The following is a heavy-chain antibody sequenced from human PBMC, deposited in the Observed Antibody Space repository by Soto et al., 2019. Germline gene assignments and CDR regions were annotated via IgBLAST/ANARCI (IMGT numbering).Heavy chain of an antibody. J-gene: IGHJ5*02. Sequence: QVRLQESGPRLVRPSQTLSLTCSVSGASISSGNFYWSWIRQHPGKGLEWIGYIYYSMNTLYNPSLKSRVSISVDTSKDHFSLRLTSVTAADSALYYFARTPMPHVYGDYAEASWGQGTLVTVSS. V-gene: IGHV4-31*03. CDR1: GASISSGNFY. CDR2: IYYSMNT. CDR3: ARTPMPHVYGDYAEAS. D-gene: IGHD4-17*01.